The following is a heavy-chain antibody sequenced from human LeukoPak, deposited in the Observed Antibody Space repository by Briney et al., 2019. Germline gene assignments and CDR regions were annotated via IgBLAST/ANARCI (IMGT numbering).Heavy chain of an antibody. CDR1: GYTFTSYD. J-gene: IGHJ6*03. D-gene: IGHD6-25*01. CDR3: ARGPANYYYYYYMDV. CDR2: MNPNSGNT. V-gene: IGHV1-8*03. Sequence: ASVKVSCKASGYTFTSYDINWVRQATGQGLEWMGWMNPNSGNTGYAQKFQGRVTITRNTSISTAYMELSSLRSEDTAVYYCARGPANYYYYYYMDVWGKGTTVTVSS.